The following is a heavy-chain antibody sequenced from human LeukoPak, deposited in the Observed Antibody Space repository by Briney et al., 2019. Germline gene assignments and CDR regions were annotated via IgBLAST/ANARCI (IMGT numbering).Heavy chain of an antibody. V-gene: IGHV4-59*01. CDR2: MYYRRNT. D-gene: IGHD6-13*01. CDR1: GGSISSYY. J-gene: IGHJ4*02. Sequence: SETLSLTCTVSGGSISSYYWSWIRQPPGKGLEWIGYMYYRRNTNYDPSLKSRVTISIDTPNNQFSLKLSSVTAADTAVYYCATGVHGIAAAGDYYFDYWGQGTLVTVSS. CDR3: ATGVHGIAAAGDYYFDY.